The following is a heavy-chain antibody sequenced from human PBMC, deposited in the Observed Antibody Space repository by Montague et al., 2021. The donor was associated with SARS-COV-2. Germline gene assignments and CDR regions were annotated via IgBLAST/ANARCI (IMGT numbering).Heavy chain of an antibody. CDR1: GGSITRNYY. CDR2: IYYSGTT. V-gene: IGHV4-39*01. Sequence: SETLSLTCTVSGGSITRNYYWGWIRQPPGKGLEWVGNIYYSGTTFINPSLESRVTISVDASKNQSSLNLTSVTAADTAAYYCARPLVRGVPKAFDIWGQGALVIVSS. J-gene: IGHJ3*02. CDR3: ARPLVRGVPKAFDI. D-gene: IGHD3-10*01.